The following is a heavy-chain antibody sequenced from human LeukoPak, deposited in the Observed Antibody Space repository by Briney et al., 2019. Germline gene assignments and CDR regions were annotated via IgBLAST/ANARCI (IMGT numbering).Heavy chain of an antibody. CDR3: ARSDSYGYASIFDY. Sequence: SETLSLTCTVSGGSISSYYWSWIRQPPGKELEWIGYIYYSGSTNYNPSLKSRVTISVDTSKNQFSLKLSSVTAADTAVYYCARSDSYGYASIFDYWGQGTLVTVSS. D-gene: IGHD5-18*01. V-gene: IGHV4-59*08. CDR1: GGSISSYY. CDR2: IYYSGST. J-gene: IGHJ4*02.